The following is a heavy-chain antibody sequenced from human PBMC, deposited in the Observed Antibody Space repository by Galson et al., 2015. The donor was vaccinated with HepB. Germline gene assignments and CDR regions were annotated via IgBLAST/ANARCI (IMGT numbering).Heavy chain of an antibody. CDR1: GYDFNKYG. Sequence: SVKVSCKASGYDFNKYGLSWVRQAPGQGLEWLGWFSGYDGSTNYAQKFQGRVTMTADASTGTAYLELRNLRSDDTAVYYCARDSRLELRLNNYFSYGMDVWGQGSAVTVSS. CDR3: ARDSRLELRLNNYFSYGMDV. J-gene: IGHJ6*02. V-gene: IGHV1-18*01. D-gene: IGHD1-7*01. CDR2: FSGYDGST.